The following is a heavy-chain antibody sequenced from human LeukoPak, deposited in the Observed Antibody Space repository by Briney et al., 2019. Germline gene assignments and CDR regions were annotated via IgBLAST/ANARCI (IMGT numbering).Heavy chain of an antibody. Sequence: GRSLRLSCAASGFTVSSYAMHWVRQAPGKGLEWVAVISYDGSNKYYADSVKGRFTISRDNSKNTLYLQMNSLRAEDTAVYYCARDTDYWGQGTLVTVSS. CDR3: ARDTDY. CDR1: GFTVSSYA. CDR2: ISYDGSNK. J-gene: IGHJ4*02. V-gene: IGHV3-30-3*01.